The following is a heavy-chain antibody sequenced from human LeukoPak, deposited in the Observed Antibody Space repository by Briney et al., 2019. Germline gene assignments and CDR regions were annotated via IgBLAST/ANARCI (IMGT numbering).Heavy chain of an antibody. J-gene: IGHJ6*04. D-gene: IGHD3-10*01. CDR3: ARGLRLVRGAHNGMDV. CDR2: IYHSGST. V-gene: IGHV4-34*01. Sequence: SETLSLTCAVYGGPFRGYYWSWIRQPPGEGLEWIGEIYHSGSTNYNPSLKSRVTISVDTSKNQFSLKLSSVTGADKAVYYCARGLRLVRGAHNGMDVWGKGTTVTVSS. CDR1: GGPFRGYY.